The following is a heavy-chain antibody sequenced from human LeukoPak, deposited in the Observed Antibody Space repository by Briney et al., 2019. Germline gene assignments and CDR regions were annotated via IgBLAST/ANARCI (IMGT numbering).Heavy chain of an antibody. CDR2: INPSGGRT. V-gene: IGHV1-46*01. J-gene: IGHJ4*02. Sequence: GASVKVSCKASGYTFTNYYIYWVRQAPGQGLEWMGIINPSGGRTDYAQNFQGRVTVTRDTSTSTAYMELSSLRSEDTAVYFCARTRGYSAYDYFDYWSQGTLVTVSS. D-gene: IGHD5-12*01. CDR3: ARTRGYSAYDYFDY. CDR1: GYTFTNYY.